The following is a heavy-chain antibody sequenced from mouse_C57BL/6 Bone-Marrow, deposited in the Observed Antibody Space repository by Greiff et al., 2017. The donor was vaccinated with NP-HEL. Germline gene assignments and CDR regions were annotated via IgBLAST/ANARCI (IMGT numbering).Heavy chain of an antibody. J-gene: IGHJ2*01. D-gene: IGHD1-1*01. CDR3: ARRAHYYGSSLDY. CDR2: ISSGGSYT. Sequence: EVKVVESGGDLVKPGGSLKLSCAASGFTFSSYGMSWVRQTPDKRLEWVATISSGGSYTYYPDSVKGRFTISRDNAKNTLYLQMSSLKSEDTAMYYCARRAHYYGSSLDYWGQGTTLTVSS. CDR1: GFTFSSYG. V-gene: IGHV5-6*02.